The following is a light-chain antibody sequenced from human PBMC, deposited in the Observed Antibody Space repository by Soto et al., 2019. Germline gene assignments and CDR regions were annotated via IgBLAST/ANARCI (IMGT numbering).Light chain of an antibody. Sequence: QSALTQPVSVSGSPGQSITISCTGPRSDVGYYNLVSWYQQHPVKAPKVLIYEVYKRPSGVSNRFSGSKSGNTASLTISGLQAEDEADYYCCSYAGVRGIVSGGGTKLTVL. CDR1: RSDVGYYNL. V-gene: IGLV2-23*02. CDR3: CSYAGVRGIV. J-gene: IGLJ7*01. CDR2: EVY.